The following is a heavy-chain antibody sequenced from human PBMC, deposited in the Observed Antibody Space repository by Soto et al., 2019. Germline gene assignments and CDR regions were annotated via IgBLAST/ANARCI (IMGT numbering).Heavy chain of an antibody. CDR3: AKSLKIFGLAATRSGPLDS. V-gene: IGHV3-9*01. CDR2: ISWNSGNI. D-gene: IGHD3-3*01. CDR1: GFTFDNYA. J-gene: IGHJ4*02. Sequence: SLRLSCAASGFTFDNYAMHWVRQAPGKGLEWVSGISWNSGNIGYADSVKGRFTIARDNAKTSLYLEMNSLRAEDTALYYCAKSLKIFGLAATRSGPLDSWGQGALVTVSS.